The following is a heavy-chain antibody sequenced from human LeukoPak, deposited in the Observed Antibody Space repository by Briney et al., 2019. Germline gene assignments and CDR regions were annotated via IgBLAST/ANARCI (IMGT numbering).Heavy chain of an antibody. J-gene: IGHJ3*02. CDR1: GFTFSSYG. D-gene: IGHD3-3*01. Sequence: GGSLRLSCAASGFTFSSYGMHWVRQAPGKGLEWVAFIRYDGSNKYYADSVKGRFTISRDNSKNTLYLQMNSLRAEDTAVYYCAKQEDFWSGCLGSGAFDIWGQGTMVTVSS. CDR2: IRYDGSNK. CDR3: AKQEDFWSGCLGSGAFDI. V-gene: IGHV3-30*02.